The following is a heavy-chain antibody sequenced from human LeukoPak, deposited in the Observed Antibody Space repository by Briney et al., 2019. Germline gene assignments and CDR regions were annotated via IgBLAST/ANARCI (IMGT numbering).Heavy chain of an antibody. CDR2: ISSSSSTI. CDR1: GFTFSSYS. CDR3: AREILAYSSSSVLVY. J-gene: IGHJ4*02. D-gene: IGHD6-6*01. Sequence: AGGSLRLSCAASGFTFSSYSMNWVRQAPGKGLEWVSYISSSSSTICYADSVKGRFTISRDNAKNSLYLQMNSLRAEDTAVYYCAREILAYSSSSVLVYWGQGTLVTVSS. V-gene: IGHV3-48*01.